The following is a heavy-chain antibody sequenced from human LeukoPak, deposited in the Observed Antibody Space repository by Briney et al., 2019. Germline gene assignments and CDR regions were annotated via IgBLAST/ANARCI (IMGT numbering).Heavy chain of an antibody. Sequence: PSETLSLTYTLSGGSISTYFGSGIRQPAGKGLEWIGRIYTSGTTNYNPSLKSRVTMSLDTSNHKLSLKLSSVTAADTAVYYCARLNHDNCFDFWGQGILVTVSS. D-gene: IGHD1-1*01. V-gene: IGHV4-4*07. CDR1: GGSISTYF. J-gene: IGHJ4*02. CDR3: ARLNHDNCFDF. CDR2: IYTSGTT.